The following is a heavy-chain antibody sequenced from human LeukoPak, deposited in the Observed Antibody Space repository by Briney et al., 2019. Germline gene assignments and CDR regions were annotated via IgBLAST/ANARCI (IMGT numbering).Heavy chain of an antibody. V-gene: IGHV3-23*01. CDR1: GLTFSSYA. J-gene: IGHJ4*02. D-gene: IGHD4-23*01. CDR2: ITGSGGST. Sequence: GGSLRLSCAASGLTFSSYAMSWVRQAPGKGLEWVSAITGSGGSTYYADSVKGRFTISRDNAKNSLYLQMNSLRAEDTAVYYCARDYGGSSPFDYWGQGTLVTVSS. CDR3: ARDYGGSSPFDY.